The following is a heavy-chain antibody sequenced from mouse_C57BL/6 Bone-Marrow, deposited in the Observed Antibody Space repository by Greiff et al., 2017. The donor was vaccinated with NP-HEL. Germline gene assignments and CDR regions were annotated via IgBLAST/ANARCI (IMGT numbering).Heavy chain of an antibody. Sequence: EVQLVESGPVLVKPGASVKMSCKASGYTFTDYYMNWVKQSHGKSLEWIGVINPYNGGTSYNQKFKGKATLTVDKSSSTAYMELNSLTSEDSAVYYCAREGYHYAMDYWGQGTSVTVSS. V-gene: IGHV1-19*01. CDR2: INPYNGGT. CDR3: AREGYHYAMDY. J-gene: IGHJ4*01. CDR1: GYTFTDYY.